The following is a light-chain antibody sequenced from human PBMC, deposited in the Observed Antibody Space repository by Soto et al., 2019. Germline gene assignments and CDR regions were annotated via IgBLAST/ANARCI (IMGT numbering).Light chain of an antibody. J-gene: IGLJ1*01. CDR3: SSYTNINTRACV. V-gene: IGLV2-14*01. CDR2: EVT. CDR1: SGDIGSYNR. Sequence: SVLTQPASVSGSPGQSITISCTGTSGDIGSYNRVSWYQQHPGKAPELIIYEVTDRPSGVSNRFSGSKSGNTASLTISGLQAEDEAEYYCSSYTNINTRACVFGTGTKV.